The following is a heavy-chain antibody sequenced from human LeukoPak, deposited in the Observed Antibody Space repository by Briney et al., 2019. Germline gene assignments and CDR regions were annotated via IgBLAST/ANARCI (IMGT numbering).Heavy chain of an antibody. J-gene: IGHJ4*02. Sequence: GGSLRLSCAASGFTFSSYAMHWVRQAPGKGLEWVAVISYDGSNKYYADSVKGRFTISRDNSKNTLYLQMNSLRAEDTAVYYCAREGERWLATGLDYWGQGTLVTVSS. CDR3: AREGERWLATGLDY. V-gene: IGHV3-30-3*01. D-gene: IGHD5-24*01. CDR2: ISYDGSNK. CDR1: GFTFSSYA.